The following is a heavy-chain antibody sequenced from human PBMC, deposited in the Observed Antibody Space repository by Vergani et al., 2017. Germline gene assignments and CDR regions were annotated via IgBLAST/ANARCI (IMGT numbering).Heavy chain of an antibody. CDR3: ARMGGYDEGDAFRIGYFDS. CDR1: GDSISSGVYY. D-gene: IGHD3-22*01. Sequence: QVQLQESGPGLVKPSQTLSLTCSVSGDSISSGVYYWNWIRQHPGKGLEWIGYIYSTGSTNHNPSLRRRINMSVDTSKNQFYLKLNSVTAADTAMYYCARMGGYDEGDAFRIGYFDSWGPGILVTVSS. J-gene: IGHJ4*02. CDR2: IYSTGST. V-gene: IGHV4-31*03.